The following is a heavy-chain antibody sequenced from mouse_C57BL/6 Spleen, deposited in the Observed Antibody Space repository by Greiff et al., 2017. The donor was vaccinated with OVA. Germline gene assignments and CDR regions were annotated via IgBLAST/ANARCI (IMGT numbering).Heavy chain of an antibody. CDR1: GYTFTDYY. J-gene: IGHJ2*01. Sequence: QVQLKESGAELVRPGASVKLSCKASGYTFTDYYINWVKQRPGQGLEWIARIYPGSGNTYYNEKFKGKATLTAEKSSSTAYMQLSSLTSEDSAVYFCARSPLYDGPFDYWGQGTTPTVSS. CDR3: ARSPLYDGPFDY. CDR2: IYPGSGNT. V-gene: IGHV1-76*01. D-gene: IGHD2-3*01.